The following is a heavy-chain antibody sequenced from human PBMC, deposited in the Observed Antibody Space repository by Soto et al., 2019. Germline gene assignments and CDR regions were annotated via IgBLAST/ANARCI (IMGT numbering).Heavy chain of an antibody. CDR1: GFTFSSYG. J-gene: IGHJ4*02. D-gene: IGHD4-17*01. CDR3: ANLGVDYESYFDY. CDR2: ISYDGSNT. Sequence: QVQLVESGGGVVQPGRSLRLSCAASGFTFSSYGMHWVRQAPGKGLEWVAVISYDGSNTYYADSVKGRFTISRDNSKNTLSLQINSLRAEATALYYCANLGVDYESYFDYWRQGTPVTVSS. V-gene: IGHV3-30*18.